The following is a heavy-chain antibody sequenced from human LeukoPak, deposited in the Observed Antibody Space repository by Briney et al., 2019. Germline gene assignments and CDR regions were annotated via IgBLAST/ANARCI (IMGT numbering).Heavy chain of an antibody. V-gene: IGHV3-53*01. J-gene: IGHJ4*02. CDR2: IYSGGST. CDR1: GFTVSSNY. Sequence: GGSLRLSCAASGFTVSSNYMSWVRQAPGKGLEWVSVIYSGGSTYYADSAKGRFTISRDSSKNTLYLQMNSLRAEDTAVYYCARGGVVQYSNFDYWGQGTLVTVSS. CDR3: ARGGVVQYSNFDY. D-gene: IGHD2-15*01.